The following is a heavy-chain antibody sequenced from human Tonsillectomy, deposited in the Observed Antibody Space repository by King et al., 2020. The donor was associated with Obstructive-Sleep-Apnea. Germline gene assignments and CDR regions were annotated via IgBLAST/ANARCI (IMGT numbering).Heavy chain of an antibody. CDR2: IYWDDDK. D-gene: IGHD2-15*01. V-gene: IGHV2-5*02. J-gene: IGHJ4*02. Sequence: TLKESGPTLVKPTQTLTLTCTFSGFSFSTSAVGVGWIRQPPGKALEWLALIYWDDDKRYSPSLKRRLTITKDTSKNQVVLTMTKMDPVDTATYYCVHSDRILFDYWGQGTLVTVSS. CDR1: GFSFSTSAVG. CDR3: VHSDRILFDY.